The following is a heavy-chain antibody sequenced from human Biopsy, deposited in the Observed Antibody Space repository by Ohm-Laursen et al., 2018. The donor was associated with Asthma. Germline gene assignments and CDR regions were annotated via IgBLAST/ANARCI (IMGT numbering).Heavy chain of an antibody. Sequence: SLRLSCSASVLTFSSYGMVWVRLAPGKGLEWVALISNDGANKFYADSVQGRFTISRDNAKNTLYLQMNSLRAEDTAVYYCTTWFDSLDSWGQGTLVTVSS. CDR3: TTWFDSLDS. CDR1: VLTFSSYG. V-gene: IGHV3-33*03. J-gene: IGHJ4*02. D-gene: IGHD3-10*01. CDR2: ISNDGANK.